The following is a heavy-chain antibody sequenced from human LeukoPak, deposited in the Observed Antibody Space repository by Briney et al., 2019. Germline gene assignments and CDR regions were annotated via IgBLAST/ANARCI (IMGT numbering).Heavy chain of an antibody. CDR2: IYYSGTT. J-gene: IGHJ3*02. Sequence: SETLSLTCTVSGGSMSSYYWSWIRQPPGKGLEWVGYIYYSGTTSYNPSLKSRVTISVDTSKNQFSLKLSPVTAADTAVYYCARDVSGVAGSAFDIWGQGTMVTVSS. CDR1: GGSMSSYY. V-gene: IGHV4-59*01. CDR3: ARDVSGVAGSAFDI. D-gene: IGHD6-19*01.